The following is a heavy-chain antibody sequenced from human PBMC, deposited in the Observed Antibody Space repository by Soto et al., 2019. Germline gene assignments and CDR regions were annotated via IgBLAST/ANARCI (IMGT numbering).Heavy chain of an antibody. CDR1: GGSFSGYY. CDR2: INHSGST. D-gene: IGHD4-4*01. Sequence: SETLSLTCAVYGGSFSGYYWSWIRQPPGKGLEWIGEINHSGSTNYNPSLKSRVTISVDTSKNQFSLKLSSVTAADTAVYYCARVYSNYPYNWFDPWGQGTLVTVSS. CDR3: ARVYSNYPYNWFDP. V-gene: IGHV4-34*01. J-gene: IGHJ5*02.